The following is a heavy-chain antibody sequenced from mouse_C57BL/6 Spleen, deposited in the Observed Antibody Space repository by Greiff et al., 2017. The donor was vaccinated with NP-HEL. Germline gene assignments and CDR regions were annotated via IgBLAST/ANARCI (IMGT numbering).Heavy chain of an antibody. CDR3: ARSRDIYYYGSSPAWFAY. Sequence: EVHLVESGGGLVKPGGSLKLSCAASGFTFSDYGMHWVRQAPEKGLEWVAYISSGSSTIYYADTVKGRFTISRDNAKNTLFLQMTSLRSEDTAMYYCARSRDIYYYGSSPAWFAYWGQGTLVTVSA. CDR2: ISSGSSTI. V-gene: IGHV5-17*01. D-gene: IGHD1-1*01. CDR1: GFTFSDYG. J-gene: IGHJ3*01.